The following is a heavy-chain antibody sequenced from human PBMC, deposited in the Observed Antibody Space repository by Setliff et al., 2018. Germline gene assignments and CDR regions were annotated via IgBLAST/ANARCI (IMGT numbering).Heavy chain of an antibody. CDR1: GYPFISYD. V-gene: IGHV7-4-1*02. D-gene: IGHD6-13*01. J-gene: IGHJ4*02. CDR3: ATGSLVAAGTGH. Sequence: GASVKVSCKASGYPFISYDINWVRQAPGQGLEWMGWMNPNSGKTGYAQGFTGRFVFSLDPSVSTAYLQISSLKAEDTALYYCATGSLVAAGTGHWGQGTLVTVSS. CDR2: MNPNSGKT.